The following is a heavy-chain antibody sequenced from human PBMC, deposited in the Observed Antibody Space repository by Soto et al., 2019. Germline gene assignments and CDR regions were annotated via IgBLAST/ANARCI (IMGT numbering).Heavy chain of an antibody. V-gene: IGHV3-30-3*01. CDR2: ISYDGSNK. Sequence: VQLVESGGGVVQPGRSLRLSCAASGFTFSSYAMHWVRQAPGKGLEWVAVISYDGSNKYYADSVKGRFTISRDNSKNTLYLQMNSLRAEDTAVYYCARSVEEGAFDIWGQGTMVTVSS. CDR3: ARSVEEGAFDI. D-gene: IGHD2-15*01. CDR1: GFTFSSYA. J-gene: IGHJ3*02.